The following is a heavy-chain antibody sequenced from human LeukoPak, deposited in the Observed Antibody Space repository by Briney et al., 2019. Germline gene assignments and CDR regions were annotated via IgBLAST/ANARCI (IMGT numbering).Heavy chain of an antibody. Sequence: PGGSLRLSCAASGFTFSSHAMSWVRQTPGKGLEWVSVISGSGGITYYADSMKGRFTISRDNSKNTVYLQMNSLRAEDTAVYYCAKDTDFWSSNYFDYWGQGTLVTVSS. CDR1: GFTFSSHA. CDR2: ISGSGGIT. D-gene: IGHD3-3*01. CDR3: AKDTDFWSSNYFDY. J-gene: IGHJ4*02. V-gene: IGHV3-23*01.